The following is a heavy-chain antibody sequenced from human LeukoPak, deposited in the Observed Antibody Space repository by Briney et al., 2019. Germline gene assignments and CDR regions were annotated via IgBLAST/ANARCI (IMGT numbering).Heavy chain of an antibody. CDR2: ISSSGIT. J-gene: IGHJ3*02. CDR1: GFTFSSYF. CDR3: ARGGDSSGSIRSAFDI. V-gene: IGHV3-53*01. D-gene: IGHD3-22*01. Sequence: SGGSLRLSCAASGFTFSSYFMNWVRQAPGKGLEWVSVISSSGITYSSDSVKGRFTISRDNSKNMVCLQMNSLRAEDTAVYYCARGGDSSGSIRSAFDIWGQGTMVTVSS.